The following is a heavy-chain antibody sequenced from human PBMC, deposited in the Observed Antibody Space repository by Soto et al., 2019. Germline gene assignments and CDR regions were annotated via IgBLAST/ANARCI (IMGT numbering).Heavy chain of an antibody. CDR3: ARASHEYGELDY. Sequence: EVQLVESGGGLVKPGGSLRLSCTATGVTFSSYNINWVRQAPGKGLEWVSYISTWSSYSFYADSVKGRFTISRDNAKNSLFLQMNSLRAEDTAVYSCARASHEYGELDYWGQGALVTVSS. J-gene: IGHJ4*02. V-gene: IGHV3-21*01. CDR1: GVTFSSYN. CDR2: ISTWSSYS. D-gene: IGHD4-17*01.